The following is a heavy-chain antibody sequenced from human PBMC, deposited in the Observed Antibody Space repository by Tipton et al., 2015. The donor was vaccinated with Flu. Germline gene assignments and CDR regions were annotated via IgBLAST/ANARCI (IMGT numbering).Heavy chain of an antibody. CDR1: GGSISSSSYY. CDR2: IYYSGST. D-gene: IGHD6-13*01. CDR3: ARFISIAAVADY. Sequence: TLSLTCTVSGGSISSSSYYWGWIRQPPGNGLEWIGSIYYSGSTYYNPSLKSRVTISVDTSKNQFSLKLSPVTAADTAVYYCARFISIAAVADYWGQGTLVTVSS. V-gene: IGHV4-39*07. J-gene: IGHJ4*02.